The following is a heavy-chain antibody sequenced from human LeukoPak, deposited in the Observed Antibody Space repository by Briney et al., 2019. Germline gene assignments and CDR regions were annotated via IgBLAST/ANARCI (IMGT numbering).Heavy chain of an antibody. CDR1: GYSFTTYW. CDR3: ARPSNSGWYYLAY. J-gene: IGHJ4*02. Sequence: GESLKISCECSGYSFTTYWIGWVRQMPGKGLEWMGIIYPGDSDTRCSPSFQGQVTISADKSISTAYLQWSSLKASDTAMYYCARPSNSGWYYLAYWGQGTLVTVSS. V-gene: IGHV5-51*01. CDR2: IYPGDSDT. D-gene: IGHD6-19*01.